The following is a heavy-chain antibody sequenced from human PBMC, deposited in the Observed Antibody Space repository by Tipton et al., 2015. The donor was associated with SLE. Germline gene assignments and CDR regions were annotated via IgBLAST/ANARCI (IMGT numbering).Heavy chain of an antibody. Sequence: LRLSCTVSGGSISSYYWSWIRQPPGKGLEWIGYIYYSGSTNYNPSLKSRVTISVDTSKNQFSLNLSSVTAADTAVYYCARHYGSGTYPLDYWGQGTLVTVSS. CDR2: IYYSGST. CDR3: ARHYGSGTYPLDY. CDR1: GGSISSYY. V-gene: IGHV4-59*01. J-gene: IGHJ4*02. D-gene: IGHD3-10*01.